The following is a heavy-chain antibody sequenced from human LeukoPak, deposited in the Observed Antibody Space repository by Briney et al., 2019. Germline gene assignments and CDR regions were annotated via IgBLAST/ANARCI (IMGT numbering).Heavy chain of an antibody. D-gene: IGHD5-18*01. CDR1: GYTFTGYY. CDR3: AREVSGDTAMVTMYYFDY. Sequence: GASVKVSCKASGYTFTGYYMHWVRQAPGQGLEWMGWINPNSGGTNYAQKFQGRVTITRDTSISTAYMELSRLRSDDTAVYYCAREVSGDTAMVTMYYFDYWGQGTLVTVSS. V-gene: IGHV1-2*02. J-gene: IGHJ4*02. CDR2: INPNSGGT.